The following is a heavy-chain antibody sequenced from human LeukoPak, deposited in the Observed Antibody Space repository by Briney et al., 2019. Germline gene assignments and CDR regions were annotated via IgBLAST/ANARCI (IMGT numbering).Heavy chain of an antibody. CDR1: GYTFSGYY. Sequence: ASVKVSCKASGYTFSGYYMHWVRQAPGQGLERMGWINPKSGGTNFAQKFQGRVTMTRDTSINTAYMEVSGLTSDDTAVYYCARDQGGAVVTPFDYWGQGTLVTVSS. CDR2: INPKSGGT. D-gene: IGHD2-21*02. V-gene: IGHV1-2*02. J-gene: IGHJ4*02. CDR3: ARDQGGAVVTPFDY.